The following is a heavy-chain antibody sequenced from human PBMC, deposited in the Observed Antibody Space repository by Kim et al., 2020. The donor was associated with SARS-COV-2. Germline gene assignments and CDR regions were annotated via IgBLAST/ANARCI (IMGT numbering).Heavy chain of an antibody. CDR2: IYYSGST. CDR3: ARLSRGDETIEYYFDY. J-gene: IGHJ4*02. CDR1: GGSISSSSYY. V-gene: IGHV4-39*01. Sequence: SETLSLTCTVSGGSISSSSYYWGWIRQPPGKELEWIGSIYYSGSTYYNPSLKSRVTISVDTSKNQFSLKLSSVTAADTAVYYCARLSRGDETIEYYFDYWGQGTLVTVSS. D-gene: IGHD2-21*02.